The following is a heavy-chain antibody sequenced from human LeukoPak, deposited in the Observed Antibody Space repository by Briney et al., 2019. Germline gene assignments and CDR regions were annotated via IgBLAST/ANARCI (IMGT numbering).Heavy chain of an antibody. CDR2: INPSGGST. V-gene: IGHV1-46*03. Sequence: GPSVKVSCKASGYTFTGYYMHWVRQAPGQGLEWMGIINPSGGSTSYAQKFQGRVTMTRDTSTSTVYMELSSLRSEDTAVYYCARGSDIHDYSNYGYYFDYWGQGTLVTVSS. CDR3: ARGSDIHDYSNYGYYFDY. CDR1: GYTFTGYY. D-gene: IGHD4-11*01. J-gene: IGHJ4*02.